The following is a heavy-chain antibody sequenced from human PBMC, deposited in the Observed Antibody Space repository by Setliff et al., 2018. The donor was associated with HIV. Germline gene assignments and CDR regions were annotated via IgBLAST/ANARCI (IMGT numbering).Heavy chain of an antibody. CDR1: GYTFTNFY. D-gene: IGHD2-15*01. CDR2: SIPILGIG. J-gene: IGHJ4*02. Sequence: SVKVSCKASGYTFTNFYMHWVRQAPGQGLEWMGRSIPILGIGNDEQAQKFKGRVTFTADKSTSTVYMELSSLRSEDTAVYYCAREAHGGNPWGDYWGQGTLVTVSS. V-gene: IGHV1-69*04. CDR3: AREAHGGNPWGDY.